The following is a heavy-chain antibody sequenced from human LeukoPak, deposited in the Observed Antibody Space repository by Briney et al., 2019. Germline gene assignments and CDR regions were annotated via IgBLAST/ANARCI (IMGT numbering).Heavy chain of an antibody. D-gene: IGHD5-18*01. CDR1: GGTFSSYA. CDR2: IIPIFGTA. V-gene: IGHV1-69*05. CDR3: ASSLGKGYSYGYFDY. Sequence: SVKVSCKASGGTFSSYAISWVRRAPGQGLEWMGRIIPIFGTANYAQKFQGRVTITTDESTSTAYMELSSLRSEDTAVYYCASSLGKGYSYGYFDYWGQGILVTVSS. J-gene: IGHJ4*02.